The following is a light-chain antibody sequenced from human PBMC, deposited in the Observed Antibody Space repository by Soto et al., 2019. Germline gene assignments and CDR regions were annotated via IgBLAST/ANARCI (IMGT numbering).Light chain of an antibody. Sequence: EIVLTQSPGTLSLAPVERATLSCMASQSVSNNYLAWYQQKPGQAPRVLIYRASSRATGIPARFSGSGSGTDFTLTISSLEPEDFAVYYCQQRSKWRTFGQGTKVDIK. CDR2: RAS. CDR1: QSVSNNY. CDR3: QQRSKWRT. J-gene: IGKJ1*01. V-gene: IGKV3D-20*02.